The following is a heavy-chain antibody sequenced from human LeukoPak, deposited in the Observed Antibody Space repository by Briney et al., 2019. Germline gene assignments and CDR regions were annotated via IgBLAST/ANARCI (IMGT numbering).Heavy chain of an antibody. V-gene: IGHV4-59*01. Sequence: SETLSLTCSVSGGSISSYYWSWIRQPPGKGLEWIGYIYYSGSTNYNPSLKSRVTISVDTSKNQFSLKLSSVTAADTAVYYCARAPYYYGSGSYYVNWFDPWGQGTLVTVSS. J-gene: IGHJ5*02. CDR3: ARAPYYYGSGSYYVNWFDP. D-gene: IGHD3-10*01. CDR2: IYYSGST. CDR1: GGSISSYY.